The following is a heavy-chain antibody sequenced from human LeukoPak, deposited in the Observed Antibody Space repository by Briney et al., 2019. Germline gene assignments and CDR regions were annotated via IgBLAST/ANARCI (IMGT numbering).Heavy chain of an antibody. V-gene: IGHV3-21*01. Sequence: GGSLRLSCAASGFTFNKAWMSWVRQAPGKGLEWVSSISSSSSYIDYADSVKGRFTISRDNAKNSLYLQMNSLRAEDTAVYYCARDYRGRVGATTLTYWGQGTLVTVSS. CDR3: ARDYRGRVGATTLTY. CDR2: ISSSSSYI. J-gene: IGHJ4*02. D-gene: IGHD1-26*01. CDR1: GFTFNKAW.